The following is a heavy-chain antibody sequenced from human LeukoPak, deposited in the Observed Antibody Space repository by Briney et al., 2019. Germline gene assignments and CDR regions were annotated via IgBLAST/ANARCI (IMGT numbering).Heavy chain of an antibody. J-gene: IGHJ4*02. CDR3: ARIHIVVVPAAMYYFDY. CDR2: IYYSGST. Sequence: SDPLTLPCTVSGRSISSSSYYWRWIRQPPGKGLEWIGSIYYSGSTYYNPSLKSRVTISVDTSKNQFSLKLSSVTAADTAVYYCARIHIVVVPAAMYYFDYWGQGTLVTVSS. V-gene: IGHV4-39*01. D-gene: IGHD2-2*01. CDR1: GRSISSSSYY.